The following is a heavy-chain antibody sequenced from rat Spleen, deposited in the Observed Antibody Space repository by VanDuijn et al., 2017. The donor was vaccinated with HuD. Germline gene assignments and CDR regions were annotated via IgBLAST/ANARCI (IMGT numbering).Heavy chain of an antibody. D-gene: IGHD5-1*01. CDR3: ARAPGNGYVMDA. J-gene: IGHJ4*01. V-gene: IGHV2-45*01. CDR2: MWRSGST. CDR1: GFSLTSYH. Sequence: QVQLKESGPGLVQPSQTLSLTCTVSGFSLTSYHVSWVRQPPGKGLEWMGVMWRSGSTEYNSALKSRLSISRDTSKNHIFLKMNSLQSEDTATYHCARAPGNGYVMDAWGQGASVTVSS.